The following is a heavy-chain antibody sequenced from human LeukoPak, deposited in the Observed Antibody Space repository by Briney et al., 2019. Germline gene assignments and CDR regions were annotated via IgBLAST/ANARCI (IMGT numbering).Heavy chain of an antibody. CDR2: IIPIFGTA. Sequence: SVKVSCKAYGGTFSSYAISWVRQAPGKGLEWMGGIIPIFGTANYAPMFHGGVTMAAEESTTIALMVLSSPASGTSAVCLGSRDKGRDGYNVEGCGEGTLVTVSS. V-gene: IGHV1-69*13. J-gene: IGHJ4*02. CDR3: SRDKGRDGYNVEG. CDR1: GGTFSSYA. D-gene: IGHD5-24*01.